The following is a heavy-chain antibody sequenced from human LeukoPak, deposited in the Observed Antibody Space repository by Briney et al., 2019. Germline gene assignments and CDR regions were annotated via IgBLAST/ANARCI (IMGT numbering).Heavy chain of an antibody. CDR1: GGTFSSYA. CDR3: AKWDSSGD. V-gene: IGHV1-69*13. Sequence: GASVKVSCKASGGTFSSYAISWVRQAPGQGLELMGVIIPIFGTANYAQKFQGRGTITSDESTSTAYMELSSLRSEDTGVYYCAKWDSSGDWGQGTLVTVSS. J-gene: IGHJ4*02. D-gene: IGHD3-22*01. CDR2: IIPIFGTA.